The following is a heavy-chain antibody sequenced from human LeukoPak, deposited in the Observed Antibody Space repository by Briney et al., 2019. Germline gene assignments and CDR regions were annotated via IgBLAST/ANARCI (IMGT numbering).Heavy chain of an antibody. CDR2: MRYDGSNK. D-gene: IGHD3-9*01. Sequence: GGSLRLSCAASGFTFDDHGMHWVRQAPGKGLEWVAFMRYDGSNKYYADSVKGRFTISRDNSKNTLYLQMNSLRAEDTAVYYCARGRKCTSGYRVTELGSGYSDYWGQGTLVTVSS. CDR3: ARGRKCTSGYRVTELGSGYSDY. CDR1: GFTFDDHG. V-gene: IGHV3-30*02. J-gene: IGHJ4*02.